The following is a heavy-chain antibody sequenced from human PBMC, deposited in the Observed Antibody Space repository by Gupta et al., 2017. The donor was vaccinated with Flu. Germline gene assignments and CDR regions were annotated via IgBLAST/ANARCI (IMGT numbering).Heavy chain of an antibody. D-gene: IGHD3-16*01. J-gene: IGHJ6*02. CDR1: GYTFTSYD. CDR2: MNPNSGNT. CDR3: ARNDQDYYYYGMDV. Sequence: QVQLVQSGAEVKKPGASVKVSCKASGYTFTSYDINWVRQATGQGLEWMGWMNPNSGNTGYAQKGQGRVTMTRKTSISTAYMELSRLRSEDTAVYYCARNDQDYYYYGMDVGGQGTTVTVSS. V-gene: IGHV1-8*01.